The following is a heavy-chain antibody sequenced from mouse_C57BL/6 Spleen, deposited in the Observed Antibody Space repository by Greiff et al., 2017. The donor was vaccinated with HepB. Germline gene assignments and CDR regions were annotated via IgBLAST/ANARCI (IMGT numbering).Heavy chain of an antibody. V-gene: IGHV5-12*01. Sequence: EVKLMESGGGLVQPGGSLKLSCAASGFTFSDYYMYWVRQTPEKRLEWVAYISNGGGSTYYPDTVKGRFTISRDNAKNTLYLQMSHLKSEDTAMYYCARLRRYAMDYWGQGTSVTVSS. J-gene: IGHJ4*01. CDR1: GFTFSDYY. CDR2: ISNGGGST. CDR3: ARLRRYAMDY. D-gene: IGHD2-12*01.